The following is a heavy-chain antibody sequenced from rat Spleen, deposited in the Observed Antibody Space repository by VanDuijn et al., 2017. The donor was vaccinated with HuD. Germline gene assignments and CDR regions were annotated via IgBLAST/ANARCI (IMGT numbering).Heavy chain of an antibody. CDR2: MWRSGST. CDR3: TTITTVVGDY. Sequence: QVQLKESGPGLVQPSETLSLTCTVSGFSLTTYSVSWVRQPPGKGLEWMGVMWRSGSTEYNSGLKSRLSISWDTSKSQVLLKMNILQTEDTAIYYCTTITTVVGDYWGQGVMVTVSS. V-gene: IGHV2-15*01. CDR1: GFSLTTYS. D-gene: IGHD1-1*01. J-gene: IGHJ2*01.